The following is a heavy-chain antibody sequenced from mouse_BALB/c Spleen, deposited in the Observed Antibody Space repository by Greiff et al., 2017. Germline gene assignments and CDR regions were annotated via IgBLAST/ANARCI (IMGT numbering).Heavy chain of an antibody. V-gene: IGHV15-2*02. Sequence: QVQLQQSGSELLSPGSSVKLSCKAFASDVFPIAYMSWVRQKPGHGFDWIGDILPSIGRRIYGVKFEDKATLDADTVSNTAYLELNSLTSEDSAIYYCARTTRGGYWGQGTTRTVSS. J-gene: IGHJ2*01. CDR3: ARTTRGGY. CDR1: ASDVFPIAY. CDR2: ILPSIGRR. D-gene: IGHD1-1*01.